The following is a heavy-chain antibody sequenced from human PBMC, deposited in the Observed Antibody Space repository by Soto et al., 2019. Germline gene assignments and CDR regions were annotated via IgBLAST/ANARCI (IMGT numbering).Heavy chain of an antibody. Sequence: GGSLRLSCAASGFTVSSNYMSWVRQAPGKGLEWVSVIYSGGSTYYADSVKGRFTIYRDNSKNTLYLQMNSLRAEDTAVYYCARESPAVARGFDYWGQGTLVTVS. CDR3: ARESPAVARGFDY. V-gene: IGHV3-53*01. D-gene: IGHD6-19*01. CDR1: GFTVSSNY. J-gene: IGHJ4*02. CDR2: IYSGGST.